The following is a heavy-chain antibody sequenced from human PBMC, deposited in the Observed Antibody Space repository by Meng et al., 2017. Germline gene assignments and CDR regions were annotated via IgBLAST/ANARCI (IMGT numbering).Heavy chain of an antibody. Sequence: QGQLSQSGAEVKKPGASVKVSCTPSGYTFTAYYIHWVRQAPGQGLDWMGRIDPNSGVTEYAQKFQGRVTVTGDTSISTAYMELSRLRSDDTAIYYCVRDEDISAAGKLFGDYWGQGTLVTVSS. V-gene: IGHV1-2*06. CDR2: IDPNSGVT. CDR1: GYTFTAYY. J-gene: IGHJ4*02. CDR3: VRDEDISAAGKLFGDY. D-gene: IGHD6-13*01.